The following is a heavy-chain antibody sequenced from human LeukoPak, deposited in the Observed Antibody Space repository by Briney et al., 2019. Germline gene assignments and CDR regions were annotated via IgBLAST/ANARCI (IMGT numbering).Heavy chain of an antibody. CDR1: GGSISSGNYY. D-gene: IGHD3-3*01. CDR3: ARDLGDYWSGFRSYFFDY. Sequence: SETLSLTCTVSGGSISSGNYYWGWIRQPPGKGLEWIGSISHSGSTYYNASLKSRVRISVDTSKNQFSLKLSSVTAADTAVYYCARDLGDYWSGFRSYFFDYWGQGTLVTVSS. CDR2: ISHSGST. V-gene: IGHV4-39*07. J-gene: IGHJ4*02.